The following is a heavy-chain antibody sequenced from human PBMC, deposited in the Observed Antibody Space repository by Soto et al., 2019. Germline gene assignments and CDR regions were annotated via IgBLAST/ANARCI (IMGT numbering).Heavy chain of an antibody. D-gene: IGHD1-7*01. V-gene: IGHV4-39*01. CDR1: GGSISSSSYY. CDR3: ARVFDWNYDY. Sequence: SSETLSLTCTVSGGSISSSSYYWGWIRQPPGKGLGWIGSIYYSGSTYYNPSLKSRVTISVDTSKNQFSLKLSSVTAADTAVYYCARVFDWNYDYWGQGTLVTVSS. CDR2: IYYSGST. J-gene: IGHJ4*02.